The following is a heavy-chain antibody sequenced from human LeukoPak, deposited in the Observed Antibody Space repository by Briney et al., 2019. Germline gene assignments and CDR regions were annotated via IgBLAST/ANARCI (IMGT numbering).Heavy chain of an antibody. D-gene: IGHD3-10*01. CDR1: GFTVSSNY. Sequence: GGSLRLSCAASGFTVSSNYMSWVRQAPGKGLEWVSVIYSGGSTYYADSVKGRFTISRDNSKNTLYLQMNSLRAEDTAVYHCSSMVRGVTYYLDYWGQGTLVTVSP. CDR3: SSMVRGVTYYLDY. V-gene: IGHV3-53*01. J-gene: IGHJ4*02. CDR2: IYSGGST.